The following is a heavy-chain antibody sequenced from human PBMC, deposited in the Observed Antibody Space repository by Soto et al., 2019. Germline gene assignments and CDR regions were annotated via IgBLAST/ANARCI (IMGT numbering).Heavy chain of an antibody. D-gene: IGHD6-13*01. V-gene: IGHV3-21*01. CDR3: ARGEAAAGTNDYYMDV. CDR2: ISSSSSYI. J-gene: IGHJ6*03. Sequence: GSLRLSCAASGFTFSSYSMNWVRQAPGKGLEWVSSISSSSSYIYYADSVKGRFTISRDNAKNSLYLQMNSLRAEDTAVYYCARGEAAAGTNDYYMDVWGKGTTVTVSS. CDR1: GFTFSSYS.